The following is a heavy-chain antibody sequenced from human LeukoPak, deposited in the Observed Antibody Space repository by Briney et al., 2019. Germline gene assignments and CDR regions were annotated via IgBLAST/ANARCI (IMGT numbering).Heavy chain of an antibody. J-gene: IGHJ4*02. CDR1: KFTFSSYF. CDR3: ARGTYYYEF. CDR2: MNQVGNER. Sequence: GGSLRLSCAASKFTFSSYFMTWVRQAPGRGLEGVAYMNQVGNERKYVDSVKGRFTISRDNAQHSVYLQMNRLRVEDTAVYYCARGTYYYEFWGQGTLVTVSS. V-gene: IGHV3-7*04. D-gene: IGHD3-16*01.